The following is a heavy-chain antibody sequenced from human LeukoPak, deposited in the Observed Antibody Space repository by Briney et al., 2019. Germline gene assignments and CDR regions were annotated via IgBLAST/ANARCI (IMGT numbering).Heavy chain of an antibody. Sequence: GGSLRPSCAASGFTFSSYAMHWVRQAPGKGLEWVAVISYDGSNKYYADSVKGRFTISRDNSKNTLYLQMNSLRAEDTAVYYCARRWSGLDYWGQGTLVTVSS. V-gene: IGHV3-30*04. CDR3: ARRWSGLDY. CDR2: ISYDGSNK. D-gene: IGHD3-3*01. J-gene: IGHJ4*02. CDR1: GFTFSSYA.